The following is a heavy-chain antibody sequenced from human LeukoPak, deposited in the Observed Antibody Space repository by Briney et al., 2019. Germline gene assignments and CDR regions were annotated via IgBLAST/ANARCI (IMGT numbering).Heavy chain of an antibody. CDR1: GFTFSSYG. CDR3: AKDRGWLRLFDY. J-gene: IGHJ4*02. CDR2: ISYDGSNK. V-gene: IGHV3-30*18. Sequence: GGSLRLSCAASGFTFSSYGMHWVRQAPGKGLEWVAVISYDGSNKYYADSVKGRFTISRDNFKNTLYLQMNSLRAEDTAVYYCAKDRGWLRLFDYWGQGTLVTVSS. D-gene: IGHD5-12*01.